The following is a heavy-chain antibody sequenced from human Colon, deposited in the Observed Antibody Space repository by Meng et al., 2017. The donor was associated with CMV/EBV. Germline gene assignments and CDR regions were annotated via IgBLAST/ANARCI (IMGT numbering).Heavy chain of an antibody. V-gene: IGHV4-59*01. CDR3: ARLSHPSSSPWYFDV. J-gene: IGHJ2*01. CDR2: IYSSGNT. Sequence: QVQLQESGPGLVEPSETLSLTCTVSGGSISNYYWSWIRQPPGKGLEWIGYIYSSGNTNYNPSLRGRVIISLDTSKNYFSLNLRSMTAADTAMYYCARLSHPSSSPWYFDVWGRGTLVTVSS. D-gene: IGHD2/OR15-2a*01. CDR1: GGSISNYY.